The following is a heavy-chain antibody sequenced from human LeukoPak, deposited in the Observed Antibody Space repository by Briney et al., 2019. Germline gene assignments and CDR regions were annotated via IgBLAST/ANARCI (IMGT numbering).Heavy chain of an antibody. Sequence: GGSLRLSCAASGFTFSSYAMSWVRQAPGKGLEWVSTVSGSAGTTYYADSVKGRFTISRDNSKNTLYLQMNSLRAEDTAVYYCAKEIAARPRYFDYWGQGTLVTVSS. CDR2: VSGSAGTT. V-gene: IGHV3-23*01. J-gene: IGHJ4*02. D-gene: IGHD6-6*01. CDR3: AKEIAARPRYFDY. CDR1: GFTFSSYA.